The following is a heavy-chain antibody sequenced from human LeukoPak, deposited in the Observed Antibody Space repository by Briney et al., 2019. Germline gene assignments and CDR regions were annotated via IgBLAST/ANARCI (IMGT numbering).Heavy chain of an antibody. D-gene: IGHD3-22*01. CDR2: IKSKTDGGTT. Sequence: GGSLRLSCAASGFTVSSNYMSWVRQAPGKGLEWVGRIKSKTDGGTTDYAAPVKGRFTISRDDSKNTLYLQMNSVKTEDTAVYYCSTTYYYDSSEGYWGQGTLVTVSS. J-gene: IGHJ4*02. CDR3: STTYYYDSSEGY. V-gene: IGHV3-15*01. CDR1: GFTVSSNY.